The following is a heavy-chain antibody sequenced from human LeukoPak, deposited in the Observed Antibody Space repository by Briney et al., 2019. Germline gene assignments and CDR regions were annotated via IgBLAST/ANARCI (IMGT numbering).Heavy chain of an antibody. CDR1: GSTFTSYW. Sequence: GASLKISCQGSGSTFTSYWIGSVRQLPGKGLEWMGIIFPGDSDPTYSPSFPGQVAISADKAISTAYLQWSRLKASDSAMYYCVRHGLGSSWFGFDYWGQGTLVSVSS. CDR2: IFPGDSDP. V-gene: IGHV5-51*01. CDR3: VRHGLGSSWFGFDY. D-gene: IGHD6-13*01. J-gene: IGHJ4*02.